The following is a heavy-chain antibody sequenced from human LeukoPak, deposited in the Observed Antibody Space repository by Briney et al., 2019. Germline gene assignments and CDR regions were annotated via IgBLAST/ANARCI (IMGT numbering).Heavy chain of an antibody. D-gene: IGHD2-2*03. CDR1: GYSFPTYW. CDR3: ARPPSRGYSSSFEY. Sequence: GKSLKISRKGSGYSFPTYWIAWVRQMPGKGLEWMGIIYPDESNIRYSPSFQGQVTISADKSISTAYLQWSSLKASDTAMYYCARPPSRGYSSSFEYWGQGTLVTVSS. CDR2: IYPDESNI. V-gene: IGHV5-51*03. J-gene: IGHJ4*02.